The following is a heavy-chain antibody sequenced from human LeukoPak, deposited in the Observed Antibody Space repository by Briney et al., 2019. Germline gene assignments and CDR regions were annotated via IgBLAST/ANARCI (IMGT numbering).Heavy chain of an antibody. Sequence: GGSLRLSCTASGFTFRSYDMSWVRQAPGKGLEWVSRISGSGGSTYYADSVKGRFTISRDNSKNTLYLQMNSLRAEDTAVYYCAKGAFGELLLDWFDPWGQGTLVTVSS. CDR1: GFTFRSYD. J-gene: IGHJ5*02. CDR2: ISGSGGST. D-gene: IGHD3-10*01. CDR3: AKGAFGELLLDWFDP. V-gene: IGHV3-23*01.